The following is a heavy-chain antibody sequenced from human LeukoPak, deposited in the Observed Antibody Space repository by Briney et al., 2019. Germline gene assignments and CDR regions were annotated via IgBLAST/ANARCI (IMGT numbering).Heavy chain of an antibody. CDR3: AREAIAMVRGVTNSYYYYMDV. V-gene: IGHV1-3*03. CDR2: INAGNGNT. D-gene: IGHD3-10*01. J-gene: IGHJ6*03. Sequence: ASVKVSCKASGYTFTSYAMHWVRQAPGQRLEWMGWINAGNGNTKYSQEFQGRVTITRDTSASTAYMELSSLRSEDMAVYYCAREAIAMVRGVTNSYYYYMDVWGKGTTVTVSS. CDR1: GYTFTSYA.